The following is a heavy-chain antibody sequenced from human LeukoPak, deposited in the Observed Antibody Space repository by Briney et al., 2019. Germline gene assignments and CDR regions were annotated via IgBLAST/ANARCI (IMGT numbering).Heavy chain of an antibody. J-gene: IGHJ4*02. CDR1: GYTFTGYY. V-gene: IGHV1-2*02. CDR3: ARAHIVGSTKNDY. Sequence: AASVKVSCKASGYTFTGYYMHWVRQAPGQGLEWMGWINPNSGGTNYAQKFQGRVTMTRDTSISTAYMELSRLRSDDTAVYYCARAHIVGSTKNDYWGQGTLVTVSS. D-gene: IGHD1-26*01. CDR2: INPNSGGT.